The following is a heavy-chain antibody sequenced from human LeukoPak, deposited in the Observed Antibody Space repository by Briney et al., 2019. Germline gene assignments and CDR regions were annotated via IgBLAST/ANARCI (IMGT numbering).Heavy chain of an antibody. CDR1: GINFSGYS. D-gene: IGHD2/OR15-2a*01. CDR2: ISGSSRTI. CDR3: AIRGCYDTTYAYDYHAMDV. J-gene: IGHJ6*02. Sequence: GGSLRLSCAPSGINFSGYSMHWVRQAPGKGLEWVSYISGSSRTIYYADSVKGRFTISRDNAKNSLHLQINSLRDEDTAVYYCAIRGCYDTTYAYDYHAMDVWGQGTAVTVSS. V-gene: IGHV3-48*02.